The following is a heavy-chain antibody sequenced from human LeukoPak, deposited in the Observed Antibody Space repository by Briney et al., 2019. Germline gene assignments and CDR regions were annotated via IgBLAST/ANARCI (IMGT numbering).Heavy chain of an antibody. V-gene: IGHV4-59*01. J-gene: IGHJ4*02. CDR3: ARAQYYYASSGYYSLSFDY. D-gene: IGHD3-22*01. Sequence: SETLSLTCTVSGVSISSYYGSWIRQPPGKGLEGMGNIYYSGSTNYNASLKSRVTISVEASKKEFSLKLSSVAAADTAVYYCARAQYYYASSGYYSLSFDYWGQGTLVTVSS. CDR1: GVSISSYY. CDR2: IYYSGST.